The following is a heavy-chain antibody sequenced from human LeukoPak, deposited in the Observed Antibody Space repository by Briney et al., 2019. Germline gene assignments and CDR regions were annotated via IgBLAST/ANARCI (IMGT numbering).Heavy chain of an antibody. Sequence: GGSLRLSRAASEFTVSTNVMTWVRQAPGKGLEWVSVIYSGGSTYYADSVKGRFTISRDNSKNTLYLQMNSLRAEDTAVYYCARDNTDSSGYCCGQGTLVSVSS. CDR3: ARDNTDSSGYC. D-gene: IGHD6-19*01. V-gene: IGHV3-66*01. J-gene: IGHJ4*02. CDR1: EFTVSTNV. CDR2: IYSGGST.